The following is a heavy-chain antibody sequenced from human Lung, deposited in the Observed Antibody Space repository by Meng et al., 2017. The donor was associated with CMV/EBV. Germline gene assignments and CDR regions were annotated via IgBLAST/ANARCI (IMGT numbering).Heavy chain of an antibody. Sequence: ESXKISCAASGFTFSSFSMNWVRQAPGKGLEWVSFINSISTFIYYADSVKGRFTISRDNDKNLLYLHMSSLRAEDTAVYYCVRDRLGGRLFDYWGQGTLVTVSS. CDR3: VRDRLGGRLFDY. V-gene: IGHV3-21*01. CDR1: GFTFSSFS. J-gene: IGHJ4*02. CDR2: INSISTFI. D-gene: IGHD2-15*01.